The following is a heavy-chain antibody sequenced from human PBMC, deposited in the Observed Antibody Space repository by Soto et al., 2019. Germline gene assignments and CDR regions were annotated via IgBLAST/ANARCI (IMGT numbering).Heavy chain of an antibody. D-gene: IGHD2-8*01. V-gene: IGHV1-8*01. J-gene: IGHJ4*02. CDR1: GYTFSSYD. CDR3: VTSGYCRKGVCYFGDFDY. CDR2: MKPTSGNT. Sequence: QVQLVQSGAEVKKPGASVKVSCKASGYTFSSYDINWVRQATGQGLEWMGWMKPTSGNTGYAQKFQGRVTMTRDTATSTADLELSSLRSEDTGVYYCVTSGYCRKGVCYFGDFDYWGQGTLVTVSS.